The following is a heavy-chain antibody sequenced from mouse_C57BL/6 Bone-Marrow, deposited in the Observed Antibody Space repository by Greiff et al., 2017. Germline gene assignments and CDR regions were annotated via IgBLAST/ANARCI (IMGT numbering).Heavy chain of an antibody. Sequence: QVQLQQSGAELVKPGASVKLSCKASGYTFTEYTIHWVKQWSGQGLEWIGWFYPGSGSLKYNEKFKDKATLTADKSSSTVYMGLSRLTSEDSAVYFCARPHYYGSSYYFDYWGQGTTLTVSS. CDR1: GYTFTEYT. V-gene: IGHV1-62-2*01. CDR3: ARPHYYGSSYYFDY. J-gene: IGHJ2*01. CDR2: FYPGSGSL. D-gene: IGHD1-1*01.